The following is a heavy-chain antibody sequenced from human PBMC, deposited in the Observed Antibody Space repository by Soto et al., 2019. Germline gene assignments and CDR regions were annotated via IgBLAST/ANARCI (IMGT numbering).Heavy chain of an antibody. D-gene: IGHD1-1*01. Sequence: PSQTLPRTCTPSPGSIRNGDYYWSRIRQTPRKHLERRAPIYYSGTTHTTTSRQSPGSVSIDTSQNQFSLKLTPYTAADMAVYYCARSRGREYHWFYYGMDVWGQGTTVTVSS. CDR2: IYYSGTT. J-gene: IGHJ6*02. V-gene: IGHV4-30-4*01. CDR3: ARSRGREYHWFYYGMDV. CDR1: PGSIRNGDYY.